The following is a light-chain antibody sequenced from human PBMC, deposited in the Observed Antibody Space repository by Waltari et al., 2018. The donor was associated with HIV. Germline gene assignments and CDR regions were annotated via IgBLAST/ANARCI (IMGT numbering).Light chain of an antibody. J-gene: IGKJ1*01. CDR2: DAS. CDR3: LQYNSYPWT. CDR1: QGIRTD. Sequence: DVQVTQSPSSLSASVGDRVTITCRACQGIRTDLGWFQQKPGKAPKRLIYDASSLQTGVPSRFSGSGYGREFTLTIRSLQPEDFANYYCLQYNSYPWTFGQGTKVEIK. V-gene: IGKV1-17*01.